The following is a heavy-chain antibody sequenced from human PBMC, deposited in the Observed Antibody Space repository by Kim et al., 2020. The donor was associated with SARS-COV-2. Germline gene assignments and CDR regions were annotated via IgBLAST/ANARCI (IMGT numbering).Heavy chain of an antibody. J-gene: IGHJ4*02. CDR2: SSYK. V-gene: IGHV3-21*01. Sequence: SSYKDCANTVKGRFTKAKDNAKNTLYLQMNSLRAEDTAVYYCARAFDYWGQGTLVTVSS. CDR3: ARAFDY.